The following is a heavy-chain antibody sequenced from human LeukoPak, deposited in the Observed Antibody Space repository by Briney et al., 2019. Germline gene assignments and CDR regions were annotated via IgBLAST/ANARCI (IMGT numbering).Heavy chain of an antibody. CDR1: GFTFSSYG. V-gene: IGHV3-33*01. CDR3: ARDRAVAGPCFDY. CDR2: IWYDGSNK. J-gene: IGHJ4*02. D-gene: IGHD6-19*01. Sequence: GGSLRLSCAASGFTFSSYGMHWVQQAPGKGLEWEAVIWYDGSNKYYAASVKGRFTISRDNSKNTLYLQMNSLRAEDTAVYYCARDRAVAGPCFDYWGQGTLVTVSS.